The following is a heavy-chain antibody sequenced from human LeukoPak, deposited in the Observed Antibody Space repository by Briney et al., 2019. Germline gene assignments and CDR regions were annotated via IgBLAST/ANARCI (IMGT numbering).Heavy chain of an antibody. CDR3: AKAPTSSSWYAAWYFDY. CDR2: ISGSGGST. V-gene: IGHV3-23*01. CDR1: GFTFSSYA. D-gene: IGHD6-13*01. Sequence: GGSLRLSCAASGFTFSSYAMSWVRQAPGKGLEWVSAISGSGGSTYYADPVKGRFTISRDNSKNTLYLQMNSLRAEDTAVYYCAKAPTSSSWYAAWYFDYWGQGTLVTVSS. J-gene: IGHJ4*02.